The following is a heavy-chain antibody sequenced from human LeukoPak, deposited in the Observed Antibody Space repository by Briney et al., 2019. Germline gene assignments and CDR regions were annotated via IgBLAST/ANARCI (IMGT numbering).Heavy chain of an antibody. D-gene: IGHD4-11*01. CDR3: ATGSMTTRYYYYFYMDV. Sequence: SETPSLTCTVSGGSINSTRYYWGWIRQPPGKGLEWIGSIYYSGDTHYNPSLRSRVTISVETSKNQFSLKMNSMTAADTSVYYCATGSMTTRYYYYFYMDVWGKGTTVTVSS. CDR2: IYYSGDT. CDR1: GGSINSTRYY. V-gene: IGHV4-39*05. J-gene: IGHJ6*03.